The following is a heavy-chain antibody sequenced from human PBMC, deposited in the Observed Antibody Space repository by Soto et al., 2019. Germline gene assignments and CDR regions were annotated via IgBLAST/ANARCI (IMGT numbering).Heavy chain of an antibody. J-gene: IGHJ4*02. CDR3: TADDVIQLWSPADH. CDR2: IRANTAGGTT. D-gene: IGHD5-18*01. CDR1: GFIFTDAW. V-gene: IGHV3-15*01. Sequence: PGGSLRLSCAASGFIFTDAWMSWVRQAPGKGLEWVGRIRANTAGGTTDYAAPVKGRFTISRDDSRKTLYLQMNSLKPEDTAVYYCTADDVIQLWSPADHWGQGTLVTVSS.